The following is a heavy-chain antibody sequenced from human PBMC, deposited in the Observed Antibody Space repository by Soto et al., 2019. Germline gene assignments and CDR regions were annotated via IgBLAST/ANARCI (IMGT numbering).Heavy chain of an antibody. CDR3: AGGSGVKIPAASGRDYYYHGLDV. D-gene: IGHD6-25*01. Sequence: QVQLQQWGAGLLKPSETLSLTCAVYGGSFSGYYWSWIRQPPGKERERIGEINHRGSTNYNPSLNRRVTIAEDTSKNQFSRKLNSGNAAVTVVYYWAGGSGVKIPAASGRDYYYHGLDVWGQGTAVTVSS. V-gene: IGHV4-34*01. J-gene: IGHJ6*02. CDR1: GGSFSGYY. CDR2: INHRGST.